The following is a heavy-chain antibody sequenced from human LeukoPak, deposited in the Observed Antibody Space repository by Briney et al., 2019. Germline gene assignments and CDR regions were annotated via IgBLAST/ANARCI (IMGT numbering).Heavy chain of an antibody. J-gene: IGHJ6*03. CDR2: ISYDGSNT. V-gene: IGHV3-30*03. CDR1: GFTFSSYG. D-gene: IGHD5-24*01. Sequence: GGSLRLSCAASGFTFSSYGMHWVRQAPGKGLEWVALISYDGSNTYYTDSVKGRFTISRDNSKNSLYLQMNSLRAEDTAVYYCAREPTEMATINYYYYYYMDVWGKGTTVTVSS. CDR3: AREPTEMATINYYYYYYMDV.